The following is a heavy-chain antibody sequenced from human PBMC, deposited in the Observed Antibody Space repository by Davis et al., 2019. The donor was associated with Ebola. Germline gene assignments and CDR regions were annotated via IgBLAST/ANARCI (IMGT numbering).Heavy chain of an antibody. V-gene: IGHV1-69*10. J-gene: IGHJ4*02. D-gene: IGHD2-2*01. CDR3: AREGIGYCSSTSCSGKADFDY. Sequence: SVKVSCKASGGTFSSYAISWVRQAPGQGLEWMGGIIPILGIANYAQKFQGRVTITADKSTSTAYMELSSLRSEDTAVYYCAREGIGYCSSTSCSGKADFDYWGQGTLVTVSS. CDR2: IIPILGIA. CDR1: GGTFSSYA.